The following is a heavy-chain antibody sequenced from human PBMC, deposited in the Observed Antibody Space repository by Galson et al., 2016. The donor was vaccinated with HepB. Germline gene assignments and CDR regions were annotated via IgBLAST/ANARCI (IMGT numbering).Heavy chain of an antibody. Sequence: SETLSLTCTVSDDSINRSPYFWGWIRQPPGKGLEWIGNMYHSGSTYHNPSLKSRVSISLDTSKNQFSLKLSSVTAADTAIYYCARGQIVVVIPYFDNWGQGTLVTVSS. CDR3: ARGQIVVVIPYFDN. CDR1: DDSINRSPYF. D-gene: IGHD3-22*01. V-gene: IGHV4-39*07. J-gene: IGHJ4*02. CDR2: MYHSGST.